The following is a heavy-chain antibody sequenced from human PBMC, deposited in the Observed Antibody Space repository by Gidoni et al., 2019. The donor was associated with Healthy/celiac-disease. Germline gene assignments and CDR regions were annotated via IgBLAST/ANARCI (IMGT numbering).Heavy chain of an antibody. CDR2: IKQDGSEK. D-gene: IGHD3-22*01. J-gene: IGHJ4*02. CDR3: AREDDSSRYYY. CDR1: GFTFSSYW. Sequence: EVQLVESEGDVVQPGGSLRLSCAASGFTFSSYWMSWVRKAPGKGLGWLANIKQDGSEKYYVDSVKGRFTISRDHAKNSLYLQMNSLRAEVTAVYYCAREDDSSRYYYWGQGTLVTVSS. V-gene: IGHV3-7*01.